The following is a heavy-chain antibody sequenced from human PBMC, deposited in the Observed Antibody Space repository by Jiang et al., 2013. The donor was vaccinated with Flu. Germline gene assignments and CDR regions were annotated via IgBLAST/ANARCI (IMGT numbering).Heavy chain of an antibody. CDR2: ISSSGSTI. V-gene: IGHV3-48*03. Sequence: VQLLESGGGLVQPGGSLRLSCAASGFTFSSYEMNWVRQAPGKGLEWVSYISSSGSTIYYADSVKGRFTISRDNAKNSLYLQMNSLRAEDTAVYYCARSPPLGYCSGGSCYGGLPGPDYYYYGMDVWGKGTTVTVS. CDR3: ARSPPLGYCSGGSCYGGLPGPDYYYYGMDV. J-gene: IGHJ6*04. CDR1: GFTFSSYE. D-gene: IGHD2-15*01.